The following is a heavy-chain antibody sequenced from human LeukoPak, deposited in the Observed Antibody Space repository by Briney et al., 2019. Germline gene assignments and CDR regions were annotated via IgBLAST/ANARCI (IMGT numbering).Heavy chain of an antibody. D-gene: IGHD3-16*01. Sequence: GGSLRLSCAASGFTVNTNYMTWVRQAPGQGLEWLSIIYTGGGTYYADSVKGRFTISRDSSENTLYLQMNSLRAEDTAVYYCAKDSRFGAGGFFDFWGQGTLVTVSS. CDR3: AKDSRFGAGGFFDF. V-gene: IGHV3-66*01. J-gene: IGHJ4*02. CDR1: GFTVNTNY. CDR2: IYTGGGT.